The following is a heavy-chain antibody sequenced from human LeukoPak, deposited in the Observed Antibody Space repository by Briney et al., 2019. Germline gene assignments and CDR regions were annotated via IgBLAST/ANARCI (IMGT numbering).Heavy chain of an antibody. Sequence: SETLSLTCAVYGGSFSDYYWSWIRQAPGKGLEWIGEINHSGSTNYNPSLKSRVTISVDMSKNQFSLKLSSVTAADTAVYYCARVDCSSTSCNIAYYYYYYMDVWGKGTTVTVSS. CDR2: INHSGST. CDR1: GGSFSDYY. J-gene: IGHJ6*03. D-gene: IGHD2-2*02. V-gene: IGHV4-34*01. CDR3: ARVDCSSTSCNIAYYYYYYMDV.